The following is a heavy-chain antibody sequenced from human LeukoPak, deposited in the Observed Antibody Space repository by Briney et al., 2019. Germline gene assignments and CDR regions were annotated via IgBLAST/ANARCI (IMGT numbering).Heavy chain of an antibody. D-gene: IGHD2-2*01. CDR2: ISGSGGST. CDR1: GFTFSSYA. V-gene: IGHV3-23*01. Sequence: PGASLRLSCAASGFTFSSYAMSWVRQAPGKGLEWVSTISGSGGSTYYADSVKGRFTISRDNSKNTLYLQMNSLRAEDTAVYYCAKAYCSSTGCYYVFDYWGQGTLVTVSS. CDR3: AKAYCSSTGCYYVFDY. J-gene: IGHJ4*02.